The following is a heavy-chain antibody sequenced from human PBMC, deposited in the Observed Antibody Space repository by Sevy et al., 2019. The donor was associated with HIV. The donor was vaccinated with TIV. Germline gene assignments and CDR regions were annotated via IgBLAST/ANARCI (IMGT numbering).Heavy chain of an antibody. V-gene: IGHV4-38-2*01. CDR2: VDHTGYT. Sequence: SETLSLTCSVSGYSMSSGYLWGWIRQPPGKGLEWIGSVDHTGYTYYNPSLKSRVTTSVDTSKNQFSLRLSSVTAADTAVYYCANFGRLLIINGDAFDVWGQGTMVTVSS. CDR1: GYSMSSGYL. CDR3: ANFGRLLIINGDAFDV. J-gene: IGHJ3*01. D-gene: IGHD3-9*01.